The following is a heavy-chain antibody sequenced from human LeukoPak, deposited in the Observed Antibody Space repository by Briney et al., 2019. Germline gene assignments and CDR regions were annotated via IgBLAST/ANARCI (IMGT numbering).Heavy chain of an antibody. CDR2: IIPIFGTA. V-gene: IGHV1-69*13. Sequence: GASVKVSCKASGYTFTNYGISWVRQAPGQGLEWMGGIIPIFGTANYAQKFQGRVTITADESTSTAYMELSSLRSEDTAVYYCARDRPVGIVVVPAYGMDVWGQGTTVTVSS. CDR3: ARDRPVGIVVVPAYGMDV. D-gene: IGHD2-2*01. CDR1: GYTFTNYG. J-gene: IGHJ6*02.